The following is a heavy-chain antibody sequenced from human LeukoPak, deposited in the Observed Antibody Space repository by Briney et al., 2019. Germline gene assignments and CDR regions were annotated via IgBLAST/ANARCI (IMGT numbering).Heavy chain of an antibody. CDR1: GFTFSSYS. Sequence: GGSLRLSCAASGFTFSSYSMNWVRQAPGKGLEWVSSISSSSSYIYYADSVKGRFTISRDNAKNSLYLQMNSLRAEDTAVYYCAREESSSSGYYFDYWGQGALVTVSS. J-gene: IGHJ4*02. V-gene: IGHV3-21*01. D-gene: IGHD6-6*01. CDR2: ISSSSSYI. CDR3: AREESSSSGYYFDY.